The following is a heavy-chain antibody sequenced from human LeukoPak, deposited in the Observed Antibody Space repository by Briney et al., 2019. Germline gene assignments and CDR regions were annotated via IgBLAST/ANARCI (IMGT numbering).Heavy chain of an antibody. V-gene: IGHV1-8*01. J-gene: IGHJ5*02. CDR2: MNPKNGAT. Sequence: ASVKVSCKASGYTFTSYGINWVRQATGQGLEWMGWMNPKNGATGYAQKFQGRVTMTRDTSIGTAYMELSSLVSEDTAAYYCAGMDRLSATPTTDWFDPWGQGTLVTVSS. CDR3: AGMDRLSATPTTDWFDP. CDR1: GYTFTSYG. D-gene: IGHD3-16*02.